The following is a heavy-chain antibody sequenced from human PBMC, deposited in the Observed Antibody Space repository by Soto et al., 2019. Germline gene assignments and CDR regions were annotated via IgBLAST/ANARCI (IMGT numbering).Heavy chain of an antibody. Sequence: QVQLVQSGAEVKKPGSSVKVSCKASGGTFSSYAISWVRQAPGQGLEWMGGIIPIFGTANYAQKFQGRVTITADESTRTAYMELSSLRSEDTAVYYCASHGRQLVDYYYGMDVWGPGTTVTVSS. CDR3: ASHGRQLVDYYYGMDV. V-gene: IGHV1-69*12. CDR1: GGTFSSYA. D-gene: IGHD6-6*01. CDR2: IIPIFGTA. J-gene: IGHJ6*02.